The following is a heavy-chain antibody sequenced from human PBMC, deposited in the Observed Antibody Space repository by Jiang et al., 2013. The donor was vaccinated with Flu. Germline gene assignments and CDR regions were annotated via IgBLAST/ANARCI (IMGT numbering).Heavy chain of an antibody. CDR1: GFSLSTSGVG. CDR3: AHTNCGGYCSSTLGWFDP. V-gene: IGHV2-5*02. CDR2: IYWDDDK. D-gene: IGHD2-2*01. Sequence: PTQTLTLTCTFSGFSLSTSGVGVGWIRQPPGKALEWLALIYWDDDKRYSPSLKSRLTITKDTSKNQVVLTMTNMDPVDTATYYCAHTNCGGYCSSTLGWFDPWGQGTLVTVSS. J-gene: IGHJ5*02.